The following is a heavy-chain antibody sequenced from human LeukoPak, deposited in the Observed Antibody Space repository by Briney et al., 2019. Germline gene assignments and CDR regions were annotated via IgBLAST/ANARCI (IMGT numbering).Heavy chain of an antibody. D-gene: IGHD6-6*01. V-gene: IGHV1-69*04. CDR2: IIPILGIA. J-gene: IGHJ4*02. Sequence: ASVKVSCKASGGTFSSYAISWVRQAPGQGLEWMGRIIPILGIANYAQKFQGRVTITADKSTGTAYMELSSLRSEDTAVYYCARDLGGPRVILARPEGYFDYWGQGTLVTVSS. CDR1: GGTFSSYA. CDR3: ARDLGGPRVILARPEGYFDY.